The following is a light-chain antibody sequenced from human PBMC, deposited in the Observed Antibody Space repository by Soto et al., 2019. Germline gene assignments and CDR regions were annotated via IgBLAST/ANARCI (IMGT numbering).Light chain of an antibody. Sequence: QSVLAQPPSVSGSPGQSVTISCTGTSSDVADSNRVSWHQQSPGTAPKLMIYEVANRPSGVPDRFSGSKSGNTASLTISGLQAEDEANYYCSVYTRGGTVVFGGGTKVTVL. CDR3: SVYTRGGTVV. CDR1: SSDVADSNR. V-gene: IGLV2-18*01. J-gene: IGLJ2*01. CDR2: EVA.